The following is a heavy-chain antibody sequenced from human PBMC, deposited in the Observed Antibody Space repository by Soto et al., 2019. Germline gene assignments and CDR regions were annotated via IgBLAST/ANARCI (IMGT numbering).Heavy chain of an antibody. Sequence: DVQLMESGGGLVKPGGSLRLSCAASGFIFSTYSMNWVRQAPGKGLEWVSSISSSSGFISYADSVKGRFTISRDNARNSLYLQMNSLRAEDTALYYCVRAMGSSSSKDDYWGQGTLVTVSS. J-gene: IGHJ4*02. CDR3: VRAMGSSSSKDDY. CDR1: GFIFSTYS. V-gene: IGHV3-21*02. CDR2: ISSSSGFI. D-gene: IGHD6-6*01.